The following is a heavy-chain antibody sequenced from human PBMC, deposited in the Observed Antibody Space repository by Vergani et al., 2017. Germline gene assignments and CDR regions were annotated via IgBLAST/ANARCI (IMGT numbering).Heavy chain of an antibody. CDR2: ISSSSSYI. D-gene: IGHD6-13*01. J-gene: IGHJ4*01. Sequence: EVQLVESGGGLVKPGGSLRLSCAASGFTFSSYSMNWVRQAPGKGLEWVSSISSSSSYIYYADSVKGRFTISRANAKNSLYLQMNSLRAEHTAVYYCARDGSSSVSSKPGGDYYFDCWDGGTLVTVSA. V-gene: IGHV3-21*01. CDR3: ARDGSSSVSSKPGGDYYFDC. CDR1: GFTFSSYS.